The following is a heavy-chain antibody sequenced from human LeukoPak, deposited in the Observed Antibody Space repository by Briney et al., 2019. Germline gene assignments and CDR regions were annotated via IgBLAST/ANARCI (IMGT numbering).Heavy chain of an antibody. CDR3: AREDRWWEGFDY. V-gene: IGHV3-20*04. Sequence: GGSLRLSCASSGFTFDDYAMSWVRQAPGKGLEWVSGINWNGDATSYVDSVKGRFTISRDNAKNSVYLQMNSLRGEDTALYYCAREDRWWEGFDYWGQGTLVTVSS. J-gene: IGHJ4*02. CDR1: GFTFDDYA. D-gene: IGHD1-26*01. CDR2: INWNGDAT.